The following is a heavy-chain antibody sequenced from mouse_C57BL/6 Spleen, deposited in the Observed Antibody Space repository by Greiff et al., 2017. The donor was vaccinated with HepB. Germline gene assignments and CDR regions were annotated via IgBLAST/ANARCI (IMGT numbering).Heavy chain of an antibody. D-gene: IGHD2-3*01. CDR2: INPNNGGT. Sequence: VQLKESGPELVKPGASVKIPCKASGYTFTDYNMDWVKQSHGKSLEWIGDINPNNGGTIYNQKFKGKATLTVDKSSSTAYMELRSLTSEDTAVYYCARYDGYYPSYAMDYWGQGTSVTVSS. CDR1: GYTFTDYN. V-gene: IGHV1-18*01. J-gene: IGHJ4*01. CDR3: ARYDGYYPSYAMDY.